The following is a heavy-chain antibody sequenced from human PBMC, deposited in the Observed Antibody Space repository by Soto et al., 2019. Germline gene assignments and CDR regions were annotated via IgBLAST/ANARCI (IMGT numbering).Heavy chain of an antibody. CDR1: GFTFSSYA. J-gene: IGHJ3*02. Sequence: EVQLLESGGGLVQPGGSLRLSCAASGFTFSSYAMSWVRQAPGKGLEWVSAISGSGGRTYYSDSVKGRFTISRDNSKNTLYLQMNGLRAEDTAVYYCATASAGYSSGWYESAFDIWGQGTMVTVSS. CDR2: ISGSGGRT. D-gene: IGHD6-19*01. CDR3: ATASAGYSSGWYESAFDI. V-gene: IGHV3-23*01.